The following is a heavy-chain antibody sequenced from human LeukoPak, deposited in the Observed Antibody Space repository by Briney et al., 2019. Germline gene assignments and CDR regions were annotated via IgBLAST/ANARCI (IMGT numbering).Heavy chain of an antibody. Sequence: ASVKVSCKASGYTFTNYGISWMRQAPGQGLEWMGWISGYNGKTNYAQKLQGRVTMTTDTSTSTAYMELRSLRSDDTAVYYCARDTGIAVAGTGDFDYWGQGTLVTVSS. D-gene: IGHD6-13*01. CDR2: ISGYNGKT. CDR1: GYTFTNYG. CDR3: ARDTGIAVAGTGDFDY. J-gene: IGHJ4*02. V-gene: IGHV1-18*01.